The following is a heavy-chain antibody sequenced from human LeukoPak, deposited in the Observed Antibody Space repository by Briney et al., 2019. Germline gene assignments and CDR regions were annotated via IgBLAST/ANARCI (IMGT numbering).Heavy chain of an antibody. CDR2: INHSGST. J-gene: IGHJ4*02. CDR1: GGSFSAYY. CDR3: ARRYIAVGHDYFDY. D-gene: IGHD6-19*01. Sequence: SETLSLTCAVYGGSFSAYYWTWIRQPPGGGLEWIGEINHSGSTNYNPSLKSRVTISIATSKNQFSLKLNSVTAADTAVYHCARRYIAVGHDYFDYWGQGTLVIVSS. V-gene: IGHV4-34*01.